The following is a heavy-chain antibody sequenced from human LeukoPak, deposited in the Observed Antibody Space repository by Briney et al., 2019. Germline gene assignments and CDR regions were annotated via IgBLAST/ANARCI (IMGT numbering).Heavy chain of an antibody. CDR2: INHSGST. Sequence: SETLSLTCAVYGGSFSGYYWSWIRQPPGKGLEWIGEINHSGSTNYNPSLKSRVTISVDTSKNQFSLKLSSVTAADTAVYYCARGYSSSWYSEGGVYFDYWGQGTLVTVSS. CDR3: ARGYSSSWYSEGGVYFDY. J-gene: IGHJ4*02. V-gene: IGHV4-34*01. CDR1: GGSFSGYY. D-gene: IGHD6-13*01.